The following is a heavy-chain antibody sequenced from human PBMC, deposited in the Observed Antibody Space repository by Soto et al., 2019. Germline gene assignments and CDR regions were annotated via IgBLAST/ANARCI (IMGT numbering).Heavy chain of an antibody. CDR1: GSPFKRYR. Sequence: PGGSLRLSCSASGSPFKRYRMEWVRQAPGKGLEWVAVISYEGRIQYYADSVKGRFTISRDNSKDTLYLQMNSLRAEDTAVYYCAKEGTTKRSYYFDFWGQGTLVTVSS. CDR2: ISYEGRIQ. D-gene: IGHD1-26*01. CDR3: AKEGTTKRSYYFDF. J-gene: IGHJ4*02. V-gene: IGHV3-30*18.